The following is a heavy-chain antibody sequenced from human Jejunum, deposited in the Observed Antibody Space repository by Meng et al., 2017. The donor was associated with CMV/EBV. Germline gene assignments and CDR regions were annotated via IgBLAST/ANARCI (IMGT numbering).Heavy chain of an antibody. CDR3: ARGYYDRNLRLDP. V-gene: IGHV3-30-3*01. Sequence: QGQLADVWVDLVPAGGSLALSVAATGFTFSSFARHWVRQVPGEGLEWMALISYDGSKKYYAESVKGRFTISRDNSKNTLYLQMNSLRAEDTAVYYCARGYYDRNLRLDPWGQGTLVTVSS. CDR2: ISYDGSKK. D-gene: IGHD3-22*01. J-gene: IGHJ5*02. CDR1: GFTFSSFA.